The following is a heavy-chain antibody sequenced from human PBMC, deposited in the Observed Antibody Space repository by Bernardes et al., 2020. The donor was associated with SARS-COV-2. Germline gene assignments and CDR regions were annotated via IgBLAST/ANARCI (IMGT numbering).Heavy chain of an antibody. CDR2: ITAYNGNT. CDR3: TRDQWYFYDSTGYYMVFDY. V-gene: IGHV1-18*01. J-gene: IGHJ4*02. Sequence: ASVKVSCKASGYTFTSHGISWVRQAPGQGLEWMGWITAYNGNTHYADKLQGRVTITTDTSTSTAYMELRSLRSDDTAVYYCTRDQWYFYDSTGYYMVFDYWGQGTLVTVSS. D-gene: IGHD3-22*01. CDR1: GYTFTSHG.